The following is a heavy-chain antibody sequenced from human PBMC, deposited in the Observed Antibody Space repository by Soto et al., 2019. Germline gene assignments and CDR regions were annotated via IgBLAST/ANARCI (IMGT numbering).Heavy chain of an antibody. CDR2: IIPVFGS. Sequence: QVQPVQSGAEVKKSGSSVKVSCKASGGTFSNYAINWVRQAPGQGLQWLGGIIPVFGSRYAQKFQGRVTITADETTTTVYMELRSLISEDTAVYYCARGGTAYYYGMDLWGQGTTVTVSS. CDR1: GGTFSNYA. CDR3: ARGGTAYYYGMDL. D-gene: IGHD1-1*01. V-gene: IGHV1-69*01. J-gene: IGHJ6*02.